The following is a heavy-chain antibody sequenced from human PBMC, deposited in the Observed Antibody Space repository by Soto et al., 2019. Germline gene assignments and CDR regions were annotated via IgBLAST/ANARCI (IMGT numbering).Heavy chain of an antibody. CDR3: ARDPSRRNWFDP. CDR2: INPKSDDT. D-gene: IGHD2-2*01. CDR1: GYTFTSYG. Sequence: ASVKVSCKASGYTFTSYGNSWVRQVPGQGLEWMGWINPKSDDTNYAQKFQGRVTMTRDTSISTAYMELSRLSSDDTDVYYCARDPSRRNWFDPWGQGTLVTVSS. J-gene: IGHJ5*02. V-gene: IGHV1-2*02.